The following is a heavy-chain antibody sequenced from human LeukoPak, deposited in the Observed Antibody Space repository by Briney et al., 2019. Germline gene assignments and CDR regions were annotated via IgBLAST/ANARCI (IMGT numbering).Heavy chain of an antibody. V-gene: IGHV3-23*01. D-gene: IGHD6-19*01. Sequence: GGSLRLSCAASGFTFNTYAMSWVRQAPGKGLEWVSAISGSGDSTFYADSVKGRFASSRDNSKNTLYLQLHSLRAEDTAVYYCAKGKGSSSSSIGWWGQGTLVTVSS. J-gene: IGHJ4*02. CDR1: GFTFNTYA. CDR3: AKGKGSSSSSIGW. CDR2: ISGSGDST.